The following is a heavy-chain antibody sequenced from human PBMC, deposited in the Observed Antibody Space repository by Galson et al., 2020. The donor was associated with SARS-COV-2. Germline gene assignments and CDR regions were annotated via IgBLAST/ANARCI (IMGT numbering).Heavy chain of an antibody. V-gene: IGHV3-53*01. Sequence: QLVESLKISCAASGFTVSSNYMSWVRQAPGKGLEWVSVIYSGGSTYYADSVKGRFTISRDNSKNTLYLQMNSLRAEDTAVYYCARDLDYYGMDVWGQGTTVTVSS. CDR3: ARDLDYYGMDV. CDR2: IYSGGST. J-gene: IGHJ6*02. CDR1: GFTVSSNY.